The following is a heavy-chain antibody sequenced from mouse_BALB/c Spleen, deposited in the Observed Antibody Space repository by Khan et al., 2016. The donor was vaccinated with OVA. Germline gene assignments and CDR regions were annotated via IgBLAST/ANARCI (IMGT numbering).Heavy chain of an antibody. J-gene: IGHJ3*01. Sequence: IQLVQSGPELMKPGASVKISCKASGYSFTTYYIHWVIQSHGKSLEWIGYIDPFSGGTTYNQKFKGKATLTVDKSSSTAYIHLSNLTSEDSAVYYCTRLGYVAWFTYWGQGTLVTVSA. CDR1: GYSFTTYY. CDR3: TRLGYVAWFTY. D-gene: IGHD2-2*01. V-gene: IGHV1S135*01. CDR2: IDPFSGGT.